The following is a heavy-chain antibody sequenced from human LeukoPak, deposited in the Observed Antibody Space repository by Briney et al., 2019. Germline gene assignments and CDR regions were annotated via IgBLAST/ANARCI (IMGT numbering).Heavy chain of an antibody. J-gene: IGHJ4*02. Sequence: GGSLRLSCAASGFTFSSYGMHWVRQAPGKGLERVAVISYDGSNKYYADSVKGRFTISRDNSKNTLYLQMNSLRAEDTAVYYCAKDAPIEIDSSGYYPIETDYWGQGTLVTVSS. CDR3: AKDAPIEIDSSGYYPIETDY. D-gene: IGHD3-22*01. V-gene: IGHV3-30*18. CDR1: GFTFSSYG. CDR2: ISYDGSNK.